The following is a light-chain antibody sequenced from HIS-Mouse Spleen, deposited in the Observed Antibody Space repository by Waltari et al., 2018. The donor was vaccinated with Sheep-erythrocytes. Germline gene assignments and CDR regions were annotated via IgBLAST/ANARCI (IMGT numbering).Light chain of an antibody. J-gene: IGLJ1*01. CDR3: CSYAGSYNHV. CDR2: DVS. Sequence: QSALTQPRSVSGSPGQSATIPCTGTSSDFGGSNYGSWYQQYPDKAPKLMIYDVSKRPSGVPGRVSGSKSGNTASLTISGLQAEDEADYYCCSYAGSYNHVFATGTKVTVL. CDR1: SSDFGGSNY. V-gene: IGLV2-11*01.